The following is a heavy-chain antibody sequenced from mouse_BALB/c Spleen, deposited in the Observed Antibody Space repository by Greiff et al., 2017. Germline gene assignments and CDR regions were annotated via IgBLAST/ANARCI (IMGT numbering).Heavy chain of an antibody. V-gene: IGHV2-6-7*01. Sequence: QVQLKESGPGLVAPSQSLSITCTVSGFSLTGYGVNWVRQPPGKGLEWLGMIWGDGSTDYNSALKSRLSISKDNSKSQVFLKMNSLQTDDTARYYCARDGHYYGSSYWYCDVWGAGTTVTVSS. CDR2: IWGDGST. CDR1: GFSLTGYG. D-gene: IGHD1-2*01. J-gene: IGHJ1*01. CDR3: ARDGHYYGSSYWYCDV.